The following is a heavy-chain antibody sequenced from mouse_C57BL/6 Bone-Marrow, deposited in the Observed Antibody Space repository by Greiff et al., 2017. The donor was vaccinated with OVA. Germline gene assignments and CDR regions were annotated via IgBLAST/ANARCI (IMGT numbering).Heavy chain of an antibody. V-gene: IGHV5-9*01. D-gene: IGHD1-1*01. Sequence: EVKVEESGGGLVKPGGSLKLSCAASGFTFSSYTMSWVRQTPEKRLEWVATISGGGGNTYYPDSVKGRFTISRDNAKNTLYLQMSSLRSEDTALYYCARPGYYGSSWAMDYWGQGTSVTVSS. CDR2: ISGGGGNT. CDR3: ARPGYYGSSWAMDY. CDR1: GFTFSSYT. J-gene: IGHJ4*01.